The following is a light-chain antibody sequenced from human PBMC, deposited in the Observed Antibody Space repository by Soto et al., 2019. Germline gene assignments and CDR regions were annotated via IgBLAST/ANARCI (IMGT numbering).Light chain of an antibody. J-gene: IGLJ2*01. CDR2: GNS. CDR1: SSNIGAGYD. CDR3: QSYDSSLSGSVV. V-gene: IGLV1-40*01. Sequence: SVLTQPPSVSGAPGQRVTISCTGSSSNIGAGYDVHWYQQLPGTAPKLLIYGNSNRPSGVPDRFSGSKSSTSASLAITGLQAEDEADYYCQSYDSSLSGSVVFGGGTKVTVL.